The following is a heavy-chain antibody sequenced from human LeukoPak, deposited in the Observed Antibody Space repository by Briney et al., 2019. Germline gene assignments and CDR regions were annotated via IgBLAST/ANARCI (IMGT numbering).Heavy chain of an antibody. Sequence: GGSLRLSCAASGFTFSSYSMNWVRQAPGKGLEWVSSISSSSSYIYYADSVKGRFTISRDNAKKSVYLQMNSLRAEDTAVYYCARGALDAATPFDSWGQGTLVTVSS. CDR3: ARGALDAATPFDS. CDR1: GFTFSSYS. V-gene: IGHV3-21*01. J-gene: IGHJ5*01. CDR2: ISSSSSYI. D-gene: IGHD2-15*01.